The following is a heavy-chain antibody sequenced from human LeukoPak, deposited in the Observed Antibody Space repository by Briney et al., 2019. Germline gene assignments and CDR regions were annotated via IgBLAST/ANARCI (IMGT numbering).Heavy chain of an antibody. CDR2: INPNSGGT. Sequence: ASVKVSCKASGYTFTGYYTHWVRQAPGQELEWMGRINPNSGGTNYAQKFQGRVTMTRDTSISTAYMELSRLRSDDTAVYYCARVVSGSYYFDYWGQGTLVTVSS. D-gene: IGHD1-26*01. J-gene: IGHJ4*02. CDR3: ARVVSGSYYFDY. CDR1: GYTFTGYY. V-gene: IGHV1-2*06.